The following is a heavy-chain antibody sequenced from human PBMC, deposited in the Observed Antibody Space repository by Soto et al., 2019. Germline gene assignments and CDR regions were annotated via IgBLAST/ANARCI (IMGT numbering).Heavy chain of an antibody. Sequence: GESLKISCKCSGYSFTSYWISLVRQMPGKGLEWMGRIDPSDSYTNYSPSFQGHVTISADKSISTAYLQWSSLKASDTAMYYCARVSSSSWQPYYYYGMDVWGQGTTVTISS. V-gene: IGHV5-10-1*01. CDR1: GYSFTSYW. CDR2: IDPSDSYT. D-gene: IGHD6-13*01. CDR3: ARVSSSSWQPYYYYGMDV. J-gene: IGHJ6*02.